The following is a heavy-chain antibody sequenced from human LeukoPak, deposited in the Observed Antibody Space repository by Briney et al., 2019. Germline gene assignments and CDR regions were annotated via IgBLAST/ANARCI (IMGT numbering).Heavy chain of an antibody. CDR3: ARELRDRAALLSIDYYMDV. J-gene: IGHJ6*03. CDR2: IYYSGST. V-gene: IGHV4-31*03. CDR1: GGSISSGGYY. Sequence: SETLSLTCTVSGGSISSGGYYWSWIRQHPGKGLEWIGYIYYSGSTYYNPSLKSRVTISVDTSKNQFSLKLSSVTAADTAVYYCARELRDRAALLSIDYYMDVWGKGTTVTVSS. D-gene: IGHD6-6*01.